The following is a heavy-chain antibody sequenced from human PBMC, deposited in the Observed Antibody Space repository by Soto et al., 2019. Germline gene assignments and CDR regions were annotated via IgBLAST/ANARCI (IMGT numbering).Heavy chain of an antibody. CDR1: GFTFSSYA. CDR3: AKDHRGEITIFGVVIIYYYMDV. J-gene: IGHJ6*03. Sequence: GGSLRLSCAASGFTFSSYAMSWVRQAPGKGLEWVSAISGSGGSTYYADSVKGRFTISRDNSKNTLYLQMNSRRAEDTAVYYCAKDHRGEITIFGVVIIYYYMDVGGKGTTVTVSS. V-gene: IGHV3-23*01. D-gene: IGHD3-3*01. CDR2: ISGSGGST.